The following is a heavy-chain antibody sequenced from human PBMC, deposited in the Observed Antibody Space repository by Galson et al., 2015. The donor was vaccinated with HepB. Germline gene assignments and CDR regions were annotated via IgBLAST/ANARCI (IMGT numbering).Heavy chain of an antibody. CDR3: ARVMGIAVAGPFDY. Sequence: TLSLTCTVSGYSISSGYYWGWIRQPPGKGLEWIGSIYHSGSTYYNPSLKSRVTISVDTSKNQFSLKLSSVTAADTAVYYCARVMGIAVAGPFDYWGQGTLVTVSS. CDR1: GYSISSGYY. D-gene: IGHD6-19*01. V-gene: IGHV4-38-2*02. J-gene: IGHJ4*02. CDR2: IYHSGST.